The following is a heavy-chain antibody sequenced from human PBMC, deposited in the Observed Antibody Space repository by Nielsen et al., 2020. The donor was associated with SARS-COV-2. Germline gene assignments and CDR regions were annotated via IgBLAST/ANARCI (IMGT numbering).Heavy chain of an antibody. CDR2: IYYSGRT. V-gene: IGHV4-61*01. D-gene: IGHD5-18*01. J-gene: IGHJ6*02. Sequence: SETLSLTCPVPGGSVRSGSYSWCSILQPPGKGLEWIGYIYYSGRTNYNPSLKSRVTISVDTSKNQFSLKLSSVTAADTAVYYCAGARGYSYGRVYYYGMDVWGQGTTVTVSS. CDR3: AGARGYSYGRVYYYGMDV. CDR1: GGSVRSGSYS.